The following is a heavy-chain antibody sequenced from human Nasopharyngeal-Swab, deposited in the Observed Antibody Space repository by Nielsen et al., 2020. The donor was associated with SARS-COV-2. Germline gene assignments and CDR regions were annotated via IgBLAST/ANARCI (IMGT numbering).Heavy chain of an antibody. CDR3: ARGLSGIVPVPILGLGPYYSYYYMDV. D-gene: IGHD2-2*01. V-gene: IGHV4-34*01. Sequence: ESLKISCAVSGGSFSAYYWGWIRQPQGKGLEWIGEINHSGGTNYNPSPKSRVTISVDTSKNQFSLKLSSVTAADTAVYYCARGLSGIVPVPILGLGPYYSYYYMDVWGKGTTVTVS. CDR1: GGSFSAYY. CDR2: INHSGGT. J-gene: IGHJ6*03.